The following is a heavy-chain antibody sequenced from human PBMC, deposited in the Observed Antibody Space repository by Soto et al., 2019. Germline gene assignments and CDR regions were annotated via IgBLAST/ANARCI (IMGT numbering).Heavy chain of an antibody. V-gene: IGHV4-59*01. Sequence: TLSLTCTVSGGSISSYYWSWIRQPPGKGLEWIGYIYYSGSTNYNPSLKSRVTISVDTSKNQFSLKLSSVTAADTAVYYCARGPYYDSSGFAFDIWGQGTMVTVS. CDR1: GGSISSYY. D-gene: IGHD3-22*01. CDR2: IYYSGST. CDR3: ARGPYYDSSGFAFDI. J-gene: IGHJ3*02.